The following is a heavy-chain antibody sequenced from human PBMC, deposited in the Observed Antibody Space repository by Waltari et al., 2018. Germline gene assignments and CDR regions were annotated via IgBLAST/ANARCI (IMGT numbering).Heavy chain of an antibody. CDR3: ARAGTRGYYYYYMDV. CDR2: ISYDGSNK. J-gene: IGHJ6*03. Sequence: QVQLVESGGGVVQPGRSLRLSCAASGFTFSSYAMHWVRQAPGKGLEWVAVISYDGSNKYYADYVKGRFTISRDNSKNTLYLQMNSLRAEDTAVYYCARAGTRGYYYYYMDVWGKGTTVTVSS. D-gene: IGHD1-1*01. V-gene: IGHV3-30-3*01. CDR1: GFTFSSYA.